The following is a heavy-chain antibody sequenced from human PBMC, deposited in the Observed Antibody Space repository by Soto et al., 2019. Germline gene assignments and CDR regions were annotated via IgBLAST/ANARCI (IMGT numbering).Heavy chain of an antibody. CDR3: ARVSPSPVIITSQNIVKGFYFDY. Sequence: VQLVESGGTLVKPGGSLRLSCAASGFTFTDYYMTWIRQAPGKGLEWVSHITGSGSGTYYADSVKGRFTISRDNAKNSLYLQMNSLRAEDTAMYYCARVSPSPVIITSQNIVKGFYFDYWGQGTLVTVSS. D-gene: IGHD3-10*01. V-gene: IGHV3-11*01. CDR2: ITGSGSGT. J-gene: IGHJ4*02. CDR1: GFTFTDYY.